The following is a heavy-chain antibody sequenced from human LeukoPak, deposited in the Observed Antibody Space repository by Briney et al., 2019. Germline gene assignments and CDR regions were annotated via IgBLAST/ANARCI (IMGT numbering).Heavy chain of an antibody. Sequence: PSETLSLTCTVSGGSISSYYWXXIRQPPGKGLEXIGYIYYSGSTNYNPSLKSRVTISVDTSKNQFSLKLSSVTAADTAVYYCAREWFGELSSPWFDPWGQGTLVTVSS. CDR2: IYYSGST. CDR1: GGSISSYY. J-gene: IGHJ5*02. D-gene: IGHD3-10*01. V-gene: IGHV4-59*01. CDR3: AREWFGELSSPWFDP.